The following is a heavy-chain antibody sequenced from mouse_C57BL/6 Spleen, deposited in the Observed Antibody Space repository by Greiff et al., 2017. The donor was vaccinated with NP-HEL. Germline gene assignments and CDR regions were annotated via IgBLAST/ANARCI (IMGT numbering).Heavy chain of an antibody. D-gene: IGHD2-4*01. CDR1: GFNIKDDY. CDR3: TTSYYDYCFDY. Sequence: VQLQQSGAELVRPGASVKLSCTASGFNIKDDYMHWVKQRPEQGLEWIGWIDPENGDTEYASKFQGKATITADTSSNTAYLQLSSLTSEDTAVYYCTTSYYDYCFDYWGQGTTLTVSS. J-gene: IGHJ2*01. CDR2: IDPENGDT. V-gene: IGHV14-4*01.